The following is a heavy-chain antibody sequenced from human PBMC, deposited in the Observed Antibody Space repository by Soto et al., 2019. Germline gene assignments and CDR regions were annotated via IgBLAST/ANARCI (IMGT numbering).Heavy chain of an antibody. CDR2: ISGSGGTT. CDR3: AKTPYDFWSSGQYLFDH. V-gene: IGHV3-23*01. J-gene: IGHJ4*02. D-gene: IGHD3-3*01. CDR1: GFSFGSHA. Sequence: PGESLKISCTVSGFSFGSHAMSWVRQAPGKGLECVSGISGSGGTTFYADSVKGRFTISRDNSKKTLYLQMDSLRAEDTAIYYCAKTPYDFWSSGQYLFDHWGQGTLVTVSS.